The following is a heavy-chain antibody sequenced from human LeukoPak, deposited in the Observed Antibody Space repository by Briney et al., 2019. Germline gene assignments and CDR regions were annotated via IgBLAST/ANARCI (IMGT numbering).Heavy chain of an antibody. CDR2: ISGSGGST. J-gene: IGHJ4*02. V-gene: IGHV3-23*01. CDR3: AHGRVPYYYDSSGPASY. CDR1: GFTFSSYA. D-gene: IGHD3-22*01. Sequence: GGSLRLSCAASGFTFSSYAMSWVRQAPGKGLEWVSAISGSGGSTYYADSVKGRFTISRDNSKNTLYLQMNSLRAEDTAVYYCAHGRVPYYYDSSGPASYWGQGTLVTVSS.